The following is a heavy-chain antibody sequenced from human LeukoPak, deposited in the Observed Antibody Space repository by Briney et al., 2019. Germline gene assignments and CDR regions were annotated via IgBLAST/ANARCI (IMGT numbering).Heavy chain of an antibody. J-gene: IGHJ4*02. Sequence: GGSLRLSCAASGLTFSNYAMSWVRQAPGKGLEWVSGISDSGGSTYYADSVKGRFIISRDNSKNTLYLQMNSLRAEDTAVYYCARDSDSSGYETDYWGQGTLVTVSS. V-gene: IGHV3-23*01. CDR3: ARDSDSSGYETDY. D-gene: IGHD3-22*01. CDR2: ISDSGGST. CDR1: GLTFSNYA.